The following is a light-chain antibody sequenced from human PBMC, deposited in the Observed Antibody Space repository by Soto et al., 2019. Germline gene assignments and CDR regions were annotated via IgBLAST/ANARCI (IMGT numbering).Light chain of an antibody. Sequence: EIVLTQSPGTLSLSPGERATLSCRASQSVSSSYLAWYQQKPGQAPRLLIYGASCGATDIPDRFSGSGSGTDFTLTISRLEPEDFAVYYCQQYGSSPLTFGGGTKVEIK. CDR2: GAS. V-gene: IGKV3-20*01. CDR1: QSVSSSY. J-gene: IGKJ4*01. CDR3: QQYGSSPLT.